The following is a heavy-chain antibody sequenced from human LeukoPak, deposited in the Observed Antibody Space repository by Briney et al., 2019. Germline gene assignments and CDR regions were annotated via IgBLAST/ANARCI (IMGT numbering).Heavy chain of an antibody. CDR2: ISTSGSTI. D-gene: IGHD5-12*01. Sequence: GGSLRLSCAASGFTFSDYYMSWIRQAPGKGLEWVSYISTSGSTIYYADSVKGRFTISRDNAKNSLYLQMNSLRAEDTAVYYCARAYVDIVATRFRGFWYFDLWGRGTLVTVSS. CDR1: GFTFSDYY. J-gene: IGHJ2*01. V-gene: IGHV3-11*04. CDR3: ARAYVDIVATRFRGFWYFDL.